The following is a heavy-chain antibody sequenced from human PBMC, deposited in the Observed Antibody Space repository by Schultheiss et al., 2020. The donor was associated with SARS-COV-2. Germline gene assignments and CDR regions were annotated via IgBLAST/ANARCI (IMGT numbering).Heavy chain of an antibody. J-gene: IGHJ5*02. CDR2: INPNSGGT. V-gene: IGHV1-2*02. D-gene: IGHD5-18*01. CDR1: GYTFTGYY. CDR3: ARANGGYSYGSPGGRFDP. Sequence: GESLKISCKASGYTFTGYYMHWVRQATGQGLEWMGWINPNSGGTNYAQKFQGRVTMTRNTSISTAYMELSSLRSEDTAVYYCARANGGYSYGSPGGRFDPWGQGTLVTVSS.